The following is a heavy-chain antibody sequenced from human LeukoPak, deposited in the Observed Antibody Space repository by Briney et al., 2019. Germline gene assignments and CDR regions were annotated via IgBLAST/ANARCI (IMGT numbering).Heavy chain of an antibody. Sequence: GGSLRLSCAASGFTFSSYAMHWVRQAPGKGLEWVALISHDGSNKYYADSVKGRFTISRDDSKNTLYLQMNSLRAEDTAVYYCAKVGDSWDFDYWGQGALVTVSS. CDR2: ISHDGSNK. CDR1: GFTFSSYA. D-gene: IGHD6-13*01. V-gene: IGHV3-30*18. J-gene: IGHJ4*02. CDR3: AKVGDSWDFDY.